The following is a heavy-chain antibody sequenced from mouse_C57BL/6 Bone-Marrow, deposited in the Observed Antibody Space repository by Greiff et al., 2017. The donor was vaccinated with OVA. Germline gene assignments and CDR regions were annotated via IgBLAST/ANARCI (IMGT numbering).Heavy chain of an antibody. V-gene: IGHV8-8*01. Sequence: QVTLKVSGPGILQPSQTLSLTCSFSGFSLSTFGMGVGWIRQPSGKGLEWLAHIWWDDDKYYNPALKSRLTISKDTSKNQVFLKIANVDTADTATYYCARRDYDYDERGLWFAYWGQGTLVTVSA. D-gene: IGHD2-4*01. J-gene: IGHJ3*01. CDR2: IWWDDDK. CDR3: ARRDYDYDERGLWFAY. CDR1: GFSLSTFGMG.